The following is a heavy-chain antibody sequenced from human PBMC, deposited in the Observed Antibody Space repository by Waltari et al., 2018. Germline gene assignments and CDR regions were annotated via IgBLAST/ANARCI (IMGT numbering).Heavy chain of an antibody. Sequence: QVQLQESGPGLVKPSQTLSLTCTVSGGSISSGSYYWSWIRQPAGKGLEWIGRIYTSGSTNYNPSLKSRVTISVDTSKNQFSLKLSSVTAADTAVYYCARGRDYGGKEAFDYWGQGTLVTVST. CDR1: GGSISSGSYY. CDR2: IYTSGST. CDR3: ARGRDYGGKEAFDY. V-gene: IGHV4-61*02. D-gene: IGHD4-17*01. J-gene: IGHJ4*02.